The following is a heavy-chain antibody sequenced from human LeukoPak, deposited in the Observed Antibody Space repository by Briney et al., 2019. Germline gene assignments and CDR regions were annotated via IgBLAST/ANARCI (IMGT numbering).Heavy chain of an antibody. CDR1: GFTFSDYS. J-gene: IGHJ6*03. D-gene: IGHD3-3*01. CDR2: ISSTGGTL. Sequence: GGSLRLSCAASGFTFSDYSMNWVRQTPGKGLEWVSYISSTGGTLYYADSVKGRFTISRDNAKNPLYLQMNSLRAEDTAVYYCASWGFVEWKTMDVWGKGTTVTVSS. CDR3: ASWGFVEWKTMDV. V-gene: IGHV3-48*01.